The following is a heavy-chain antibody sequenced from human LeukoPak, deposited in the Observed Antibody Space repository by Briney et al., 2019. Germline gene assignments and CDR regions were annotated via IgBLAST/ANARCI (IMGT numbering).Heavy chain of an antibody. CDR2: ISYDGSNK. Sequence: GGSLRLSCAASGFTFSSYAMHWVRQAPGKGLEWVAVISYDGSNKYYADSVKGRFTTSRDNSKNTLYLQMNSLRAEDTAVYYCARNYQWLVYNWFDPWGQGTLVTVSS. CDR3: ARNYQWLVYNWFDP. CDR1: GFTFSSYA. D-gene: IGHD6-19*01. J-gene: IGHJ5*02. V-gene: IGHV3-30*04.